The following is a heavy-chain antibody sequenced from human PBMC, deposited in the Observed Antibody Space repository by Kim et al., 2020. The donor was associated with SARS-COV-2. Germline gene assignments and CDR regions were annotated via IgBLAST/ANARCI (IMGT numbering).Heavy chain of an antibody. Sequence: GGSLRHSCAASGFTFSDYYMNWVRQAPGKGLEWVSVIDSDGDTISYADAMNGRFTISRDNAKNSLYLQINRRGAEDTAFYYCARGPGSGNCGYGTLDY. D-gene: IGHD6-19*01. CDR2: IDSDGDTI. CDR1: GFTFSDYY. CDR3: ARGPGSGNCGYGTLDY. V-gene: IGHV3-11*01. J-gene: IGHJ4*01.